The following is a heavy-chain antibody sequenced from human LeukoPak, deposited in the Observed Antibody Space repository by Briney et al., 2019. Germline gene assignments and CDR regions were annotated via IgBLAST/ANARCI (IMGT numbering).Heavy chain of an antibody. D-gene: IGHD5-12*01. CDR1: GFTFSSYA. Sequence: GGSLRLSCAASGFTFSSYAMSWVGQAPGKGLEWVSAISGSGGGTYYADSVKDRFTISRDNSKNTLYLQMNSLRAEDTAVYYCAKLPYGGYGEYFDYWGQGTLVTVSS. CDR3: AKLPYGGYGEYFDY. J-gene: IGHJ4*02. CDR2: ISGSGGGT. V-gene: IGHV3-23*01.